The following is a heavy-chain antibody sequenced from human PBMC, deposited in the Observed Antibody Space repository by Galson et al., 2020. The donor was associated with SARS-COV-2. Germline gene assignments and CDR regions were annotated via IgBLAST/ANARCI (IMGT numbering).Heavy chain of an antibody. J-gene: IGHJ3*02. D-gene: IGHD2-2*01. CDR1: GYTLTELS. Sequence: ASVKVSCKVSGYTLTELSMHWVRQAPGKGLEWMGGFDPEDGETIYAQKFQGRVTMTEDTSTDTAYMELSSLRSEDTAVYYCATSRSGASSTSCYPCHPDAFDIWGQGTMVTVSS. V-gene: IGHV1-24*01. CDR3: ATSRSGASSTSCYPCHPDAFDI. CDR2: FDPEDGET.